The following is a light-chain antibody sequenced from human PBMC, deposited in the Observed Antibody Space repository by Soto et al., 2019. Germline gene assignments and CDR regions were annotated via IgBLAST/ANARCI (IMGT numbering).Light chain of an antibody. V-gene: IGKV1-33*01. CDR1: QDINKN. CDR2: DAS. CDR3: RQYESLPLT. Sequence: DIQRTQSPSSLSASVGDRVTITCQASQDINKNLIWYQQKPGKAPKLLIYDASDLETGVPSRFSGSGSGTGFTFTISSLQPEDFATHYCRQYESLPLTFGQGTRLEIK. J-gene: IGKJ5*01.